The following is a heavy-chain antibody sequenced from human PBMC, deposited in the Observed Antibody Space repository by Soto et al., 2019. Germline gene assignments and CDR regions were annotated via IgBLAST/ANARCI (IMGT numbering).Heavy chain of an antibody. J-gene: IGHJ4*02. Sequence: EVQLLESGGGLVQPGGSLRLSCAASGFTFSSYAMSWVRQAPGKGLEWVSAISGSGGSTYYADSVKGRFTISRDNSKNTLYLQMNSVRADDTSVYYCARSDEMTPFDYWGQGTLVTVSS. CDR1: GFTFSSYA. V-gene: IGHV3-23*01. CDR2: ISGSGGST. CDR3: ARSDEMTPFDY. D-gene: IGHD2-15*01.